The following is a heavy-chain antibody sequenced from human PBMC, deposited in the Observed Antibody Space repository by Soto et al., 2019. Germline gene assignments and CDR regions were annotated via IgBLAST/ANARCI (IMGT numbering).Heavy chain of an antibody. CDR2: ISSRGDTT. J-gene: IGHJ4*02. Sequence: EVQLLESGGDLVQPGGSLRLSCVASGFTFSAYAMSWVRQAPGKGLEWVSAISSRGDTTYHADSVRGQFTISRDNSKNTLYLQLCRLRAEDTAVYYCANSFSPSSTNWHSHFDHWGQVTLVTVSS. V-gene: IGHV3-23*01. CDR1: GFTFSAYA. D-gene: IGHD6-13*01. CDR3: ANSFSPSSTNWHSHFDH.